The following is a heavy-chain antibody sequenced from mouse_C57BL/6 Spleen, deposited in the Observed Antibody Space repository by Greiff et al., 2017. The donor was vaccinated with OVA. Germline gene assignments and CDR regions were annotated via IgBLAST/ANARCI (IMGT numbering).Heavy chain of an antibody. D-gene: IGHD1-1*01. J-gene: IGHJ2*01. CDR3: ARSDYYGSSLFDY. Sequence: QVQLKQPGAELVRPGSSVKLSCKASGYTFTSYWMHWVKQRPIQGLEWIGNIDPSDSETHYNQKFKDKATLTVDKSSSTAYMQLSSLTSEDSAVYYCARSDYYGSSLFDYWGQGTTLTVSS. CDR1: GYTFTSYW. V-gene: IGHV1-52*01. CDR2: IDPSDSET.